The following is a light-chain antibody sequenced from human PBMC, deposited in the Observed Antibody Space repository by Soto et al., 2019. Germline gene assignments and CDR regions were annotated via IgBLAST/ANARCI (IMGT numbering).Light chain of an antibody. CDR3: SSYTSSSTSYV. CDR2: DVS. CDR1: SSDVGGYNY. V-gene: IGLV2-14*01. Sequence: QSVLTQPASVSGSPGKSITISCTGTSSDVGGYNYVSWYQQHPGKAPKLMIYDVSNRPSGVSNRFSGSKSGNTASLTISGLQAEDEADYYCSSYTSSSTSYVFGTGTKLNVL. J-gene: IGLJ1*01.